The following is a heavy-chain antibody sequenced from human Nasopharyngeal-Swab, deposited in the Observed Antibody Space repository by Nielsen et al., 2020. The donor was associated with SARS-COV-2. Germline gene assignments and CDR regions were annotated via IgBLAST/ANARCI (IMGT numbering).Heavy chain of an antibody. J-gene: IGHJ6*02. CDR1: GDTFNSYS. CDR2: IIPILGIA. CDR3: ARIAVAGLGYYYYGMDV. Sequence: SVKVSCKASGDTFNSYSISWVRQAPGQGLEWMGRIIPILGIANYAQKFQGRVTITADKSTSTAYMELSSLRSEDTAVYYCARIAVAGLGYYYYGMDVWGQGTTVTVSS. V-gene: IGHV1-69*02. D-gene: IGHD6-19*01.